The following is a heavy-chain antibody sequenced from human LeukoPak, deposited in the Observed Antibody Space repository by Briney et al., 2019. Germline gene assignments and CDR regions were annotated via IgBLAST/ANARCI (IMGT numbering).Heavy chain of an antibody. D-gene: IGHD3-3*01. V-gene: IGHV3-74*01. Sequence: PPGGSLRLSCAVSGFTFSNYWMHWVRQAPGKGLVWVSRINTDGSSANYADSVKGRFTIFRDNAKNTLYLQMNSLRAEDTAVYYCARGTIYGLDAFDIWGQGTMVTVSS. J-gene: IGHJ3*02. CDR1: GFTFSNYW. CDR2: INTDGSSA. CDR3: ARGTIYGLDAFDI.